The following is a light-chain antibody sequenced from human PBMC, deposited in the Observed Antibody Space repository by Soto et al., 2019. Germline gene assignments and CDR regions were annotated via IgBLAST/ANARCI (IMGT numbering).Light chain of an antibody. V-gene: IGLV2-23*01. Sequence: QSALTQPASVSGSPGQSITISCTGTSSDVGSYNLVSWYQQHPGKAPKLIIYESSKRPSGVSNRFSGSKSGNTASLTISGLQAEDEADYYCCSYAGSSTLGVLGTGTKVTVL. J-gene: IGLJ1*01. CDR3: CSYAGSSTLGV. CDR2: ESS. CDR1: SSDVGSYNL.